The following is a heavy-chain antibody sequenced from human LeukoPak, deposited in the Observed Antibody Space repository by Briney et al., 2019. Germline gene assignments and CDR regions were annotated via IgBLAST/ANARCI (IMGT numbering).Heavy chain of an antibody. CDR1: GFSFRSYS. V-gene: IGHV3-7*01. CDR2: IKEDGSEK. CDR3: ARGFRDTAMFLDY. D-gene: IGHD5-18*01. J-gene: IGHJ4*02. Sequence: GGSLRLSCAASGFSFRSYSMSWVRQAPGKGLQWVANIKEDGSEKYYVDSVKGRFTISRDNAKNSLYLQMNSLRVEDTAVYYCARGFRDTAMFLDYWGQGTLVTVSS.